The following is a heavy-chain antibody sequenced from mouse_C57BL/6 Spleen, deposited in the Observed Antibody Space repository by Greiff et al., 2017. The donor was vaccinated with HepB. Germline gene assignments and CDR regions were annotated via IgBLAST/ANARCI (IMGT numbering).Heavy chain of an antibody. V-gene: IGHV1-64*01. CDR1: GYTFTSYW. CDR2: IHPNSGST. CDR3: AREGVYYYGSSLFAY. D-gene: IGHD1-1*01. Sequence: VQLQQPGAELVKPGASVKLSCKASGYTFTSYWMHWVKQRPGQGLEWIGMIHPNSGSTNYNEKFKSKATLTVDKSSSTAFMQLSSLTSEDSAVYYRAREGVYYYGSSLFAYWGQGTLVTVSA. J-gene: IGHJ3*01.